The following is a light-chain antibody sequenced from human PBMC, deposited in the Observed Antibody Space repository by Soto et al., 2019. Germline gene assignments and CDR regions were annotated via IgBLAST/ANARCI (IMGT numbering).Light chain of an antibody. Sequence: QSALTQPASVSGSPGQSITISCTGTSSDVGGYNYVSWYQHHPGKAPKLIIYEVSNRPSGVSNRFSGSKSGNTASLTISGLQAEDETDYYCSSYTSDNTLVFGGGTKLTFL. CDR1: SSDVGGYNY. J-gene: IGLJ2*01. V-gene: IGLV2-14*01. CDR3: SSYTSDNTLV. CDR2: EVS.